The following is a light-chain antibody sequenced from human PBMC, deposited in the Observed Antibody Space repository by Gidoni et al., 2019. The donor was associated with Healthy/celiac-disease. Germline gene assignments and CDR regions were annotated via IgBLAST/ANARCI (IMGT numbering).Light chain of an antibody. CDR1: QSVSSSY. CDR3: QQYGSSRLT. J-gene: IGKJ4*01. CDR2: GAS. V-gene: IGKV3-20*01. Sequence: IVLTQSPGTLSLSPGERATLSCRASQSVSSSYLAWYQQKPGQAPRLLIYGASSRATGIPDRFSGSGSGTDVTLTISRLEPEDFAVYYCQQYGSSRLTFGGGTKVEIK.